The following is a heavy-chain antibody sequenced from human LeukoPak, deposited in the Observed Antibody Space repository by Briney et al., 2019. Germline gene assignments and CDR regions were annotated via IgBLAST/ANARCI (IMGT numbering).Heavy chain of an antibody. Sequence: ASVKVSCKASGYTFTSCGINWVRQAPGQGLEWMGWINAYNGNTNYAQKLQGRVTMTTDTSTSTAYMELRSLRSDDTAVYYCARDKPPRVDTGMVTRGYVGMDVWGQGTTVTVSS. D-gene: IGHD5-18*01. V-gene: IGHV1-18*01. CDR2: INAYNGNT. J-gene: IGHJ6*02. CDR1: GYTFTSCG. CDR3: ARDKPPRVDTGMVTRGYVGMDV.